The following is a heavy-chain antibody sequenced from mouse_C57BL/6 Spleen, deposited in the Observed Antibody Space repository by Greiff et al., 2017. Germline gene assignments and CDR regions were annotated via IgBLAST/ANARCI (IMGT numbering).Heavy chain of an antibody. J-gene: IGHJ2*01. CDR1: GYTFTSYW. D-gene: IGHD1-1*01. CDR3: ARSDSSSFDY. V-gene: IGHV1-50*01. CDR2: IDPSDSYT. Sequence: QVQLKQPGAELVKPGASVKLSCKASGYTFTSYWMQWVKQRPGQGLEWIGEIDPSDSYTNYNQKFKGKATLTVDTSSSTAYMQLSSLTSEDSAVYYCARSDSSSFDYWGQGTTLTVSS.